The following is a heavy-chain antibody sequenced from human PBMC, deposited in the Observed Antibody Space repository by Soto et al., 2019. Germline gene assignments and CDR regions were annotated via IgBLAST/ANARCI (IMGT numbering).Heavy chain of an antibody. J-gene: IGHJ4*02. CDR1: GFTFSSYD. D-gene: IGHD3-9*01. CDR3: ARAIDYDILTGYPAPPDY. CDR2: IGTAGDT. Sequence: EVQLVESGGGLVQPGGSLRLSCAASGFTFSSYDMHWVRQATGQGLEWVSAIGTAGDTYYPGSVKGRFTISRENAKNSLYLQMNSLRAGDTAVYYCARAIDYDILTGYPAPPDYWGQGTLVTVSS. V-gene: IGHV3-13*04.